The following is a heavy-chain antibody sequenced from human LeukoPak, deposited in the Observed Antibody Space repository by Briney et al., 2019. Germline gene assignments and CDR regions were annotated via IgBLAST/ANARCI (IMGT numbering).Heavy chain of an antibody. CDR2: INPSSGGT. V-gene: IGHV1-2*02. Sequence: EASVKVSCKASGYTFTDYFIHWVRQAPGQGPEWMGWINPSSGGTKFAQNFQGRVTMTRDTSISTAYMELSRLRSDDTAVYFCARDRHGSPLDFWGQGTLVTVSS. J-gene: IGHJ4*02. CDR1: GYTFTDYF. CDR3: ARDRHGSPLDF.